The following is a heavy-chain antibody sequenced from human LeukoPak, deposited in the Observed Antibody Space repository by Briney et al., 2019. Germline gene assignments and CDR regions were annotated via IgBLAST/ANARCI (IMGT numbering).Heavy chain of an antibody. D-gene: IGHD3-10*01. V-gene: IGHV3-53*01. CDR3: AKDFGGAGSYYCPFDS. CDR1: GFTFSSYE. CDR2: IYSGGST. J-gene: IGHJ4*02. Sequence: GGSLRLSCAASGFTFSSYEMNWVRQAPGKGLEWVSVIYSGGSTYYADSVKGRFTISRDNSKNTVYLQMNSLRAEDTAVYYCAKDFGGAGSYYCPFDSWGQGTLVTVSS.